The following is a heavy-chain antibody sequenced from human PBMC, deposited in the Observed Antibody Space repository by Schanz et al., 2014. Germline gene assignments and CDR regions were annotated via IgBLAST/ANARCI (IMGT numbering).Heavy chain of an antibody. CDR3: ARAGGGYDPEGALDY. D-gene: IGHD5-12*01. CDR2: INPNSDTT. CDR1: GYTFTGYY. J-gene: IGHJ4*02. V-gene: IGHV1-2*04. Sequence: QVQLVQSGAAMKKPGASVKVSCKASGYTFTGYYMHWVRQAPGQGLEWMGWINPNSDTTNYAQKFQGWVTMTRDTAISTACMELSRLKSGDTAVYYCARAGGGYDPEGALDYWGQGTLVTVSS.